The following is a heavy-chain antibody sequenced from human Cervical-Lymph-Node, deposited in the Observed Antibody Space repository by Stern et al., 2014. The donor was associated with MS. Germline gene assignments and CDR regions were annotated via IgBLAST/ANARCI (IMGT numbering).Heavy chain of an antibody. CDR1: GFTFSHYW. D-gene: IGHD4-17*01. V-gene: IGHV3-7*01. Sequence: DQLVESGGGLVQPGGSLRLSCAGSGFTFSHYWMTLVRQAPGKGLEWVASINKDGSEKFYGDSLKGRFTISRDNAKNSLYLQMTSLRADDTAVYYCARKTTAKNWGQGTLVTVSS. CDR3: ARKTTAKN. J-gene: IGHJ4*02. CDR2: INKDGSEK.